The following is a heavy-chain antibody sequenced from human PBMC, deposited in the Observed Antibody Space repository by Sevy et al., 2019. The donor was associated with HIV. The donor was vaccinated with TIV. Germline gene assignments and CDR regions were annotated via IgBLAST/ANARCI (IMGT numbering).Heavy chain of an antibody. J-gene: IGHJ6*02. CDR3: ARDTYYYDSSGYYLTIYYYYGMDV. CDR2: IYHSGST. Sequence: SETLSITCTVSGYSISSGYYWGWIRQPPGKGLEWIGSIYHSGSTYYNPSLKSRVTISVDTSKNQFSLKLSSVTAADTAVYYCARDTYYYDSSGYYLTIYYYYGMDVWGQGTTVTVSS. CDR1: GYSISSGYY. V-gene: IGHV4-38-2*02. D-gene: IGHD3-22*01.